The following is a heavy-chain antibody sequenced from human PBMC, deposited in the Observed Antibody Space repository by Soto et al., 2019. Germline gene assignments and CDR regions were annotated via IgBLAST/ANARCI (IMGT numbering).Heavy chain of an antibody. CDR3: AASIFYYGMDV. CDR2: IYPGDSDT. Sequence: GESLKISCKGSGYTFTNYWIGWVRQMPGKGLEWMGIIYPGDSDTKYNPSFQGQVTISADKSITTTYLRRTSLKASDTAIYYCAASIFYYGMDVWGQGTTVTAP. CDR1: GYTFTNYW. V-gene: IGHV5-51*01. J-gene: IGHJ6*02.